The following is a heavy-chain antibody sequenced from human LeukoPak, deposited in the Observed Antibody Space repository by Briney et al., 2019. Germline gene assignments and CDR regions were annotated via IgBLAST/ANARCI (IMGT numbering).Heavy chain of an antibody. V-gene: IGHV3-48*01. CDR3: ARAVYDYVWGSYRQPLYYFDY. Sequence: GGSLRLSCAASGFTFSSYSMNWVRQAPGKGLEWVSYISSSSSTIYYADSVKGRFTISRDNAKNSLYLQMNSLRAEDTAVYYCARAVYDYVWGSYRQPLYYFDYWGQGTLVTVSS. D-gene: IGHD3-16*02. J-gene: IGHJ4*02. CDR2: ISSSSSTI. CDR1: GFTFSSYS.